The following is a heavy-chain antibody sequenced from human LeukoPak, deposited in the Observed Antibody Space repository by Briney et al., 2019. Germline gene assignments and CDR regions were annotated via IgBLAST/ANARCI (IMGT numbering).Heavy chain of an antibody. D-gene: IGHD6-6*01. Sequence: ASVKVSCKASGYTFTGGFIHWVRQAPGQGLEWMGWINSDSGGTNYARKFQGRVTMTRGTSISTAYMELSSLRSDDTAVFYCARGNIATRRGENWFDPWGQGTLVTVSS. CDR1: GYTFTGGF. V-gene: IGHV1-2*02. CDR2: INSDSGGT. J-gene: IGHJ5*02. CDR3: ARGNIATRRGENWFDP.